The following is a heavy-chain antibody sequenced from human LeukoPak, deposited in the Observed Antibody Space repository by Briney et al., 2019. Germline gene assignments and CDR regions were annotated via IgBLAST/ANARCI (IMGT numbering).Heavy chain of an antibody. Sequence: GGSLRLSCAASGFTFSSYSMNWVRQAPGKGLEWVSSISSSSSYIYYADSVKGRFTISRDNAKNSLYLQMNSLRAEDTAVYYCARNYDILTGYHTFFDYWGQGTLVTVSS. CDR3: ARNYDILTGYHTFFDY. CDR1: GFTFSSYS. J-gene: IGHJ4*02. CDR2: ISSSSSYI. D-gene: IGHD3-9*01. V-gene: IGHV3-21*01.